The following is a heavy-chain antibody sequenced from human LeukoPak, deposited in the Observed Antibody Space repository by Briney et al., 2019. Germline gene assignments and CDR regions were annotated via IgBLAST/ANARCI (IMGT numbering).Heavy chain of an antibody. CDR1: GGSISSYY. CDR3: ARGYGGYFDY. D-gene: IGHD1-26*01. Sequence: SETLSLTCSVSGGSISSYYWSWIRQPPGKGLEWIGYIYYSGSTSYNPSLKSRVTISVDTSKNQFSLKLSSVTAADTAVYYCARGYGGYFDYWGQGTLVTVSS. V-gene: IGHV4-59*01. J-gene: IGHJ4*02. CDR2: IYYSGST.